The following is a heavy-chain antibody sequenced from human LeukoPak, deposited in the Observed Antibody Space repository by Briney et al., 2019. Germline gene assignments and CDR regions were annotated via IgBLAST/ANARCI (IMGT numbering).Heavy chain of an antibody. Sequence: ASVKVSCKASGYTFTSYCISWVRQAPGQGLEWMGWISAYNGNTNYAQKLQGRVTMTTDTSTSTAYMELRSLRSDDTAVYYCARLVGNYYDSSGYYANYNFDYWGQGTLVTVSS. CDR2: ISAYNGNT. V-gene: IGHV1-18*01. CDR1: GYTFTSYC. CDR3: ARLVGNYYDSSGYYANYNFDY. J-gene: IGHJ4*02. D-gene: IGHD3-22*01.